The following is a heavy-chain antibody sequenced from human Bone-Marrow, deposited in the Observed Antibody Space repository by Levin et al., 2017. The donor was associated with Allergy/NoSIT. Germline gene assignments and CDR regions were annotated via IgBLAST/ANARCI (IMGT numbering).Heavy chain of an antibody. Sequence: PGGSLRLSCAASGFTFSSYGMHWVRQAPGKGLEWVAVISYDGSNKYYADSVKGRFTISRDNSKNTLYLQMNSLRAEDTAVYYCAKDFGNYSNYGDYYGMDVWGQGTTVTVSS. V-gene: IGHV3-30*18. CDR3: AKDFGNYSNYGDYYGMDV. D-gene: IGHD4-11*01. CDR2: ISYDGSNK. J-gene: IGHJ6*02. CDR1: GFTFSSYG.